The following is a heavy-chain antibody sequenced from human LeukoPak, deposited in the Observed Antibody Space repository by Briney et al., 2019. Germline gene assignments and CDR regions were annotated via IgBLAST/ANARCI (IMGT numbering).Heavy chain of an antibody. CDR3: AKVVSTTSDGGYLPIDY. CDR2: INSDGSRA. CDR1: GFTFSNYW. Sequence: GGSLRLSCAASGFTFSNYWMLWVRQAPGKGLEWVSGINSDGSRANYADSGKGRFTISRDNAKNTLYVQLNSLRSEDTAVYYCAKVVSTTSDGGYLPIDYWGQGTLVTVSS. D-gene: IGHD1-26*01. J-gene: IGHJ4*02. V-gene: IGHV3-74*01.